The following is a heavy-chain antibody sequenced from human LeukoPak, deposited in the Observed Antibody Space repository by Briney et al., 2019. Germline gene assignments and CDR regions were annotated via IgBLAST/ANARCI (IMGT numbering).Heavy chain of an antibody. J-gene: IGHJ3*02. V-gene: IGHV1-69*04. Sequence: SVKVSCKASGGTFSSYAISWVRQAPGQGLEWMGRIIPILGIANYAQKFQGRVTITADKSTSTAYMEPSSLRSEDTAVYYCASPLSGSNAAFDIWGQGTMVTVSS. CDR2: IIPILGIA. CDR1: GGTFSSYA. D-gene: IGHD1-26*01. CDR3: ASPLSGSNAAFDI.